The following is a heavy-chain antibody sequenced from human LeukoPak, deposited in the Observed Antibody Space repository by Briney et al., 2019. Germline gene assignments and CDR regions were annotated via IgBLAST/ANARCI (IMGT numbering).Heavy chain of an antibody. V-gene: IGHV4-34*01. CDR1: GGSFSGCY. CDR2: INHSGST. Sequence: PSETLSLTCAVYGGSFSGCYWSWIRQPPGKGLEWIGEINHSGSTNYNPSLKSRVTISVDTSKNQFSLKLSSVTAADTAVYHCARGSSWFDYWGQGTLVTVSS. D-gene: IGHD6-13*01. CDR3: ARGSSWFDY. J-gene: IGHJ4*02.